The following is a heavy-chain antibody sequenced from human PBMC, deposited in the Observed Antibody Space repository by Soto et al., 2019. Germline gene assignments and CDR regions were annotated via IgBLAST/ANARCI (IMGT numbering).Heavy chain of an antibody. CDR2: IWYDGSNK. J-gene: IGHJ4*02. Sequence: GGSLRLSCAASGFTFSSYGMHWVRQAPGKGLEWVAVIWYDGSNKYYADSVKGRFTISRDNSKNTLYLQMNSLRAEDTAVYYCARVRVRGVGAEYYFDYWGQGTLVTVSS. CDR1: GFTFSSYG. D-gene: IGHD1-26*01. V-gene: IGHV3-33*01. CDR3: ARVRVRGVGAEYYFDY.